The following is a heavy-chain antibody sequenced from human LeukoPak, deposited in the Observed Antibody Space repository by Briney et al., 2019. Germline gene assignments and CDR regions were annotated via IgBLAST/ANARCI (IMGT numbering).Heavy chain of an antibody. D-gene: IGHD3-16*01. CDR3: APGSTFGNRGSWFDP. CDR2: IYFGGKT. Sequence: PSETLSLTCTVSGGSISSYYWGWFRQPPRKGLEWIGSIYFGGKTYYNPSLKSRVTISVDTSKNHFSLRLSSVTAADTAVYYCAPGSTFGNRGSWFDPWGQGTLVTVSS. J-gene: IGHJ5*02. V-gene: IGHV4-39*01. CDR1: GGSISSYY.